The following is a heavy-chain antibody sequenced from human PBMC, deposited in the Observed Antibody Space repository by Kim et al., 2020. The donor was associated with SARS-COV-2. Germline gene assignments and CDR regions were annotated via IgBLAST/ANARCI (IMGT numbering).Heavy chain of an antibody. Sequence: YNPSLKSRVAMSVDTSKNQLSLKLSSVAAADAAVYYCARRSPGSYGVDYWGQGTLVTVSS. CDR3: ARRSPGSYGVDY. V-gene: IGHV4-4*07. J-gene: IGHJ4*02. D-gene: IGHD1-26*01.